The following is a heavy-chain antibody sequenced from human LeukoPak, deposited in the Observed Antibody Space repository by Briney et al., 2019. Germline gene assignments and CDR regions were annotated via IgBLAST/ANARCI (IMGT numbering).Heavy chain of an antibody. Sequence: GGSLRLSCAASGFTFSSYSMNWVRQAPGKGLEWVSFIRYDGNDKFYAETVKGRFTISRDTSRKIVYLLMNSLKPEDTAVCYCTKPLMRDRWFGESWGQGTLVTVSS. CDR2: IRYDGNDK. CDR3: TKPLMRDRWFGES. J-gene: IGHJ5*02. V-gene: IGHV3-30*02. CDR1: GFTFSSYS. D-gene: IGHD3-10*01.